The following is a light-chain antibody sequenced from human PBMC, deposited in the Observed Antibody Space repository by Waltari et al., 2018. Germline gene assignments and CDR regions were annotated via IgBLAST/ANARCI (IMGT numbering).Light chain of an antibody. J-gene: IGKJ5*01. CDR1: QSIARS. CDR2: VAS. CDR3: QQSYRIPPIT. V-gene: IGKV1-39*01. Sequence: DIQMTKSPSPLSASVGDSVTITCRASQSIARSLNWYQQKPGQAPKLLIYVASTLQSWVPSRFSGSGSGTDFTLTISSLQPEDFATYYCQQSYRIPPITFGQGTRLEIK.